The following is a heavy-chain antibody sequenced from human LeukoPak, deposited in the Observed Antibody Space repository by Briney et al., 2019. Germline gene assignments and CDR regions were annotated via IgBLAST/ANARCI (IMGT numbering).Heavy chain of an antibody. D-gene: IGHD1-26*01. Sequence: SETLSLSCTVSGGSINTHYWSWIRQPPGKGLEWIGDLYYTGITSYNPFLKSRVTMSLDTSENQFSLKVRSVTAADTAVYYCARILVGAFDYWGQGTLLTVSS. J-gene: IGHJ4*02. CDR3: ARILVGAFDY. CDR1: GGSINTHY. V-gene: IGHV4-59*08. CDR2: LYYTGIT.